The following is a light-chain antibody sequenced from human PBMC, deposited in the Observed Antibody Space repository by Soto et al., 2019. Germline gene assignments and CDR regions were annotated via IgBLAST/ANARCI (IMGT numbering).Light chain of an antibody. CDR3: VQATHWPLT. V-gene: IGKV2-30*01. CDR2: KVS. Sequence: DVVMTQSPLSLPVTLGQPASISCRSSQSLVYSDGVTYLNWFQQRPGQSTRRLIYKVSIRDSGVPDRFSGSGSGTDFTLKISRVEAEDVGVYYCVQATHWPLTFGGGTKVEIK. J-gene: IGKJ4*01. CDR1: QSLVYSDGVTY.